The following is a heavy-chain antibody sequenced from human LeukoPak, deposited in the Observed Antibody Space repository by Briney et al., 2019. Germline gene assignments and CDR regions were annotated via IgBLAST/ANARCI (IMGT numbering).Heavy chain of an antibody. Sequence: PGGSPRLSCAPSGFTFSSYWMRWVREAPGKRLEWVANIKQDGSEKYYVDSVKGRFTISRDNAKNSLYLQMNSLRAEDTAVYYCARVEAAGSGYGYWGQGTLVTVSS. CDR3: ARVEAAGSGYGY. CDR2: IKQDGSEK. J-gene: IGHJ4*02. CDR1: GFTFSSYW. V-gene: IGHV3-7*01. D-gene: IGHD3-22*01.